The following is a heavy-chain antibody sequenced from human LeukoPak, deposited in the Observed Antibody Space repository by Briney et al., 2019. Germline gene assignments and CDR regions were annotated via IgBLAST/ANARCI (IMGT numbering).Heavy chain of an antibody. CDR2: INPNTGYT. CDR1: GYRFTKYV. Sequence: ASVTVSCTDSGYRFTKYVIHWVGQAPGQGGEGKGWINPNTGYTKYVHRFQGRVTITSDPSSSTAYMELSGLNSYDTAMYFCARYVILGYDQRWFDPWGQGTLVTVSS. J-gene: IGHJ5*02. CDR3: ARYVILGYDQRWFDP. V-gene: IGHV1-2*02. D-gene: IGHD2-8*01.